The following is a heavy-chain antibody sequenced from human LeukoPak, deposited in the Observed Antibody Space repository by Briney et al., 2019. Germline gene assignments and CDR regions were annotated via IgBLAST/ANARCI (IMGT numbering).Heavy chain of an antibody. CDR3: ARDLAYYYDRNYD. D-gene: IGHD3-22*01. CDR2: IDSSSYNI. V-gene: IGHV3-21*01. J-gene: IGHJ4*02. Sequence: GGSLRLSCAASGFTFSIYSMNWVRQAPGKGLEWVSSIDSSSYNIYYADSVKGRFTISRDNAQSSVFLQMNSLRAEDTAVYYCARDLAYYYDRNYDWGQGNLVTVSS. CDR1: GFTFSIYS.